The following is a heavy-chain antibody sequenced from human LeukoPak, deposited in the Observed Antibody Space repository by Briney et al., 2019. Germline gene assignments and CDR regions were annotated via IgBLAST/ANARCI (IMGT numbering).Heavy chain of an antibody. Sequence: GGSLRLSCAASGFTFSNYALSWVRQAPGKGLEWVSAISGSGGSTYYADSVKGRFTISRDNSKNTLYLQMNSLRAEDTAVYYCAKEDHYYGSGSYPDYWGQGTLVTVSS. V-gene: IGHV3-23*01. CDR3: AKEDHYYGSGSYPDY. CDR1: GFTFSNYA. D-gene: IGHD3-10*01. J-gene: IGHJ4*02. CDR2: ISGSGGST.